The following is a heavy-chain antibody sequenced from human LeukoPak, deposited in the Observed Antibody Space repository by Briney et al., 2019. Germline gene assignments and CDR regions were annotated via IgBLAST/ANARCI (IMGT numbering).Heavy chain of an antibody. V-gene: IGHV3-30-3*01. Sequence: PGRSLRLSCAASGLPFSRYALHWARKAPGKGLDCVTVKSYDGSKESYAASLKGRFTISRDNSQNTLHMQMNSLRAEDTDVYYCAKVLRITMIDDAFDVWGQGTMVTVSS. CDR3: AKVLRITMIDDAFDV. D-gene: IGHD3-22*01. CDR1: GLPFSRYA. CDR2: KSYDGSKE. J-gene: IGHJ3*01.